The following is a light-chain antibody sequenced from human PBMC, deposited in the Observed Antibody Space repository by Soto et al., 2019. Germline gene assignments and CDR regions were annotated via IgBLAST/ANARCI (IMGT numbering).Light chain of an antibody. CDR2: EVS. V-gene: IGLV2-14*01. CDR1: SSDVGGYNY. CDR3: SSYTSSSTPNWV. J-gene: IGLJ3*02. Sequence: QSALTQPASVSGSPGQSITISCTGTSSDVGGYNYVSWYQQHPGKAPKLMIYEVSNRPSGVSNRFSGSKSVNTASLTISGLQAEDEADYYCSSYTSSSTPNWVFGGGTKLTVL.